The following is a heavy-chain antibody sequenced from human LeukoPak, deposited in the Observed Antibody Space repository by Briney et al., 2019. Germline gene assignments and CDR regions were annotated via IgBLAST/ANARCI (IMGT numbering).Heavy chain of an antibody. J-gene: IGHJ4*02. CDR1: GFTFGDYA. CDR2: IRSKAYGGTT. Sequence: GRSLRLSCTASGFTFGDYAMSWVRQAPGKGLEWVGFIRSKAYGGTTEYAASVKGRFTISRDDSKSIAYLQMNSLKTEDTAVYYCTRMGIHGCSYGRIDYWGQGTLVTVSS. V-gene: IGHV3-49*04. D-gene: IGHD5-18*01. CDR3: TRMGIHGCSYGRIDY.